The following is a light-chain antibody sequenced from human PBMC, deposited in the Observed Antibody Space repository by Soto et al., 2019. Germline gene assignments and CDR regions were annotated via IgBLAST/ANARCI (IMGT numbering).Light chain of an antibody. J-gene: IGLJ2*01. CDR3: SSYTSSSTL. V-gene: IGLV2-14*03. CDR2: DVT. Sequence: QSVLTQPASVSGSPGQSITISCTGTSRDIGGNNYVSWYQQHPGKAPKLMIYDVTNRPSGVSNRFSGSKSGNTASLTISGLQAEDEADYYCSSYTSSSTLFGGGTKLTVL. CDR1: SRDIGGNNY.